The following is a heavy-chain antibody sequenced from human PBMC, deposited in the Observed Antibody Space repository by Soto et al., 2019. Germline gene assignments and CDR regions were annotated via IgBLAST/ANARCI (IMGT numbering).Heavy chain of an antibody. J-gene: IGHJ5*02. D-gene: IGHD1-1*01. Sequence: GGSLRLSCAASGFTFSSYWMSWVRQAPGKGLEWVANIKQDGSEKYYVDSVKGRFTISRDNAKNSLYLQMNSLRAEDTAVYYWARETGPEEGGNWFDPRAQKTLVTVS. CDR2: IKQDGSEK. CDR3: ARETGPEEGGNWFDP. V-gene: IGHV3-7*01. CDR1: GFTFSSYW.